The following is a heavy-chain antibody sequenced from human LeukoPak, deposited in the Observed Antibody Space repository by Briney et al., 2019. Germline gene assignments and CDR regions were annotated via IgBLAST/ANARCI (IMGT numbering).Heavy chain of an antibody. CDR2: IIPIFGTA. D-gene: IGHD2-15*01. Sequence: ASVKVSCKASGGTFSNYAISWVRQAPGQGLEWMGGIIPIFGTANYAQTFQGRVTITADKSTSTAYMELSSLRSEDTAIYYCAKNGDRGAYCTGGTCYPYFYYYMDVWGKGTTVTI. CDR3: AKNGDRGAYCTGGTCYPYFYYYMDV. V-gene: IGHV1-69*06. CDR1: GGTFSNYA. J-gene: IGHJ6*03.